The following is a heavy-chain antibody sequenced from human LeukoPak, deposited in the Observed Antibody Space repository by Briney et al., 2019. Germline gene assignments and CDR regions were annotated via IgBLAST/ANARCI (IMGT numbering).Heavy chain of an antibody. CDR1: GGTFSSYA. CDR2: IIPIFGTA. D-gene: IGHD6-6*01. Sequence: ASVKVSCKASGGTFSSYAISWVRQAPGQGLEWMGGIIPIFGTANYAQKFQGRVTITADESTSTAYMELSSLRSEDTAVYYCARDNGSIAARPYYYYMDVWGKGTTVTVFS. V-gene: IGHV1-69*13. J-gene: IGHJ6*03. CDR3: ARDNGSIAARPYYYYMDV.